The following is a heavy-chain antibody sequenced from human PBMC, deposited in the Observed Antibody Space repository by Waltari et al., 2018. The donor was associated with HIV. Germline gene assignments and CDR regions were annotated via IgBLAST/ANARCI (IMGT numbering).Heavy chain of an antibody. CDR1: GYTLTELS. V-gene: IGHV1-24*01. CDR2: FDPEDADT. Sequence: QVQLVQSGAEVKKPRASVKVSCKVSGYTLTELSMHWVRQAPGKGLEWMGGFDPEDADTIYAQKFQSRVTMTEDTSTDTAYKELSSLGSEDTALYYCATAQICSTSSCYDYWGQGTLVTVSS. D-gene: IGHD2-2*01. J-gene: IGHJ4*02. CDR3: ATAQICSTSSCYDY.